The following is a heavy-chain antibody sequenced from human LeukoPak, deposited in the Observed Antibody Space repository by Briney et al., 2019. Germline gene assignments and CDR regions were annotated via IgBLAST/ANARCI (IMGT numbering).Heavy chain of an antibody. CDR2: ISYDGSNK. D-gene: IGHD1-26*01. J-gene: IGHJ4*02. CDR1: GFTFSSYA. V-gene: IGHV3-30-3*01. CDR3: ARALVGVSSDY. Sequence: GGSLRLSCAASGFTFSSYAMHWVRQAPVKGLEWVAVISYDGSNKFYADSVKGRFTTSRDNSKSTLFLQMNSLRAEDTAVYYCARALVGVSSDYWGQGTLVTVSS.